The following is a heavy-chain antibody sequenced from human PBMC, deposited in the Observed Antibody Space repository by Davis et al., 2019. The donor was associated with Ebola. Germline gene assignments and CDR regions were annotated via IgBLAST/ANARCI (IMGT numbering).Heavy chain of an antibody. J-gene: IGHJ4*02. V-gene: IGHV3-30-3*01. CDR2: ISYDGSNK. CDR1: GFTFSSYA. Sequence: PGGSLRLSCAASGFTFSSYAMHWVRQAPGKGLEWVAVISYDGSNKYYADSVKGRFTISRDNSKNTLYLQMNSLRAEDTAVYYCARDIDSSGYYYVGYFDYWGQGTLVTVSS. D-gene: IGHD3-22*01. CDR3: ARDIDSSGYYYVGYFDY.